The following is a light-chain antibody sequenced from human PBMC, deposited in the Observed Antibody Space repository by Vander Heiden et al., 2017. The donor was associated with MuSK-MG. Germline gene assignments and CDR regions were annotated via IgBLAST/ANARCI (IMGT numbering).Light chain of an antibody. J-gene: IGKJ4*01. CDR2: LTS. V-gene: IGKV1-39*01. CDR1: QGITNF. Sequence: DIQMTQSPSSLSASVGDRVTITCRASQGITNFFNWYQQKPGEAPKALIFLTSRLQSNVPSRFSGSGSGTDFTLTIRNLQPEDFATEHCQQSHGIPIFGGGTKVEIK. CDR3: QQSHGIPI.